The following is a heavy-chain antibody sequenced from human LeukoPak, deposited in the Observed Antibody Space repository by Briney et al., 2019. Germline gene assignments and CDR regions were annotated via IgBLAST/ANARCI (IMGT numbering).Heavy chain of an antibody. V-gene: IGHV4-59*08. Sequence: PSETLSLTCTVSGGSISSYYWSWIRQPPGKGLEWIGYIYYSGGTNYNPSLKSRVTISVDTSKNQFSLKLSSVTAADTAVYYCARHTLAFDIWGQGTMVTVSS. J-gene: IGHJ3*02. CDR2: IYYSGGT. CDR1: GGSISSYY. D-gene: IGHD3-16*01. CDR3: ARHTLAFDI.